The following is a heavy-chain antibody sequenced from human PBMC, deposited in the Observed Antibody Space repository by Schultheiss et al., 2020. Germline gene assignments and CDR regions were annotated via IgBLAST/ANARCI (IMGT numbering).Heavy chain of an antibody. D-gene: IGHD6-13*01. V-gene: IGHV3-30*18. Sequence: GGSLRLSCAASGFTFSNAWMSWVRQAPGKGLEWVAVISYDGSNKYYADSVKGRFTISRDNSKNTLYLQMNSLRAEDTAVYYCAKNPYSSSWLHYYYYMDVWGKGTTVTVSS. CDR1: GFTFSNAW. CDR3: AKNPYSSSWLHYYYYMDV. CDR2: ISYDGSNK. J-gene: IGHJ6*03.